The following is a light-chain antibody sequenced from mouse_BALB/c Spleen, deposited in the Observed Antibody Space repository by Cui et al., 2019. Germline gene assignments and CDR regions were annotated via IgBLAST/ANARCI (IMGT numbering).Light chain of an antibody. V-gene: IGKV4-55*01. CDR3: QQWSSYPRT. CDR2: DTS. CDR1: SSVSY. J-gene: IGKJ1*01. Sequence: QIVLTQAPAIMSASQGEQVTMTCSASSSVSYMYWYQQKPGSSPRLLIYDTSNLASGVPVRFSGSGSGTSYSLTIGRMEAEDAATYYCQQWSSYPRTFGGGTKLEIK.